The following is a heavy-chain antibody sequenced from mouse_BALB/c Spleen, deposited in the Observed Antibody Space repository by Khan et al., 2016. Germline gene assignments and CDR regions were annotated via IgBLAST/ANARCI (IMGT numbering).Heavy chain of an antibody. CDR3: ASDGTGPLIDY. V-gene: IGHV1S41*01. D-gene: IGHD3-3*01. J-gene: IGHJ4*01. Sequence: DLVKPGASVKLSCKASGYTFTSYWINWIKQRPGQGLEWIGRIAPGSGSTYYNEMFKGKATLTVDTSSSTAYMQLSSLSSEDSAVYFCASDGTGPLIDYWGQGTSVTVSS. CDR1: GYTFTSYW. CDR2: IAPGSGST.